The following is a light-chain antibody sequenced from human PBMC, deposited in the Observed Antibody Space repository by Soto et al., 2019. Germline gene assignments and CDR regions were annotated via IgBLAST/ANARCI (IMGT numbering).Light chain of an antibody. CDR3: QQRSSWPLIT. CDR1: QSVSTS. J-gene: IGKJ5*01. Sequence: ETVLTQSPASLSLSPGERATLSCRASQSVSTSLAWYQQKPGQAPRLLIHEASSRATGIPARFSGSGSGTDFTLTISSLEPEDSAVYYCQQRSSWPLITFGQGTRLEIK. V-gene: IGKV3-11*01. CDR2: EAS.